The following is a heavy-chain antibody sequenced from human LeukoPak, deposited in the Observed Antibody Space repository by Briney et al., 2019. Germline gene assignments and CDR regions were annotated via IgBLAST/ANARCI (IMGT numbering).Heavy chain of an antibody. Sequence: SVTLSLTCAVYGGSFSGYYWSWIRQPPGKGLEWIGEINHSGSTNYNPSLKSRVTISVDTSKSQFSLKLTSVTAAGTAVYYCARQTDHADSNYWGQGTLVT. D-gene: IGHD4-17*01. J-gene: IGHJ4*02. CDR1: GGSFSGYY. CDR3: ARQTDHADSNY. V-gene: IGHV4-34*01. CDR2: INHSGST.